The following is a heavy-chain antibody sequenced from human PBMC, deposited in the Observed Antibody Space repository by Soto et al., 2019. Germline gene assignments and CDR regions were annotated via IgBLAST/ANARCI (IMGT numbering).Heavy chain of an antibody. CDR1: GGSFSGYF. J-gene: IGHJ1*01. CDR3: ARGEGGFQY. CDR2: INHSGST. Sequence: QVQLQQWGAGLLKPSETLSLTCAVYGGSFSGYFWTWIRQPPGKGLEWIGEINHSGSTNYNPSLKSRVTISADTSKNQFSLKVTSVTAADTAVYYCARGEGGFQYWGQGTLVTVSS. V-gene: IGHV4-34*01.